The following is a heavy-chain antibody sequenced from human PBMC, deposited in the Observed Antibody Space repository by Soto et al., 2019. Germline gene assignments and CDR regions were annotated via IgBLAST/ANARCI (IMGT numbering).Heavy chain of an antibody. D-gene: IGHD6-25*01. CDR1: GFTFSTSA. CDR3: AKFFVETGSNSGWPWSFHY. V-gene: IGHV3-23*01. CDR2: ISGSGGTT. J-gene: IGHJ4*02. Sequence: EVQLLESGGGLVQPGRSLRLSCAASGFTFSTSAMRWVRQAPGQGLDWVSAISGSGGTTYYADSVKGRFTISRDNSKTTLFLQMNSLRAADAAVYYCAKFFVETGSNSGWPWSFHYWGQGTLVTVSS.